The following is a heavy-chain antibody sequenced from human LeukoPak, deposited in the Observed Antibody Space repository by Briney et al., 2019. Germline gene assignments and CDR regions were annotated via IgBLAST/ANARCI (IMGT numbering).Heavy chain of an antibody. J-gene: IGHJ4*02. V-gene: IGHV3-23*01. CDR1: GFSFSVYA. CDR2: ISGSGSSP. CDR3: AGGVTSLHLDFDY. Sequence: GGSLRLSCAASGFSFSVYAMGWVRQAPGKGLEWVLSISGSGSSPYYADSVKGRFTISRDNSKSTLYLEMNSLRAEDTAVYFCAGGVTSLHLDFDYWGQGTLVTVSS. D-gene: IGHD2-8*01.